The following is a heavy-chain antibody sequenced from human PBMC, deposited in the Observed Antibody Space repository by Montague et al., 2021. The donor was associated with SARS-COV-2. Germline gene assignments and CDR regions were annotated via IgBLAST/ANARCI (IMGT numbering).Heavy chain of an antibody. J-gene: IGHJ4*02. CDR2: IDWDDDK. D-gene: IGHD6-19*01. CDR3: ARMTVAGIPFDY. V-gene: IGHV2-70*11. Sequence: PALVKPTQTLTLTCTFSGFSLSTSGMCVSWIRPPPGKALEWLARIDWDDDKYYSTSLKTRLTISKDTSKNQVVLTMTNMDPVDTATYYCARMTVAGIPFDYWGQGTLVTVSS. CDR1: GFSLSTSGMC.